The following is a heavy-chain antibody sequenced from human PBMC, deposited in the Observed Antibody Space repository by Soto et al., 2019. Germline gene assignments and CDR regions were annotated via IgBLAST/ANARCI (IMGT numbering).Heavy chain of an antibody. D-gene: IGHD4-17*01. CDR1: GYSFSNYW. J-gene: IGHJ6*02. CDR2: IYPGNFDI. V-gene: IGHV5-51*01. CDR3: GRHPYGDYDVMDV. Sequence: GESLKISCKGSGYSFSNYWIGWVRQMPGKGLEWMGIIYPGNFDIRYSPSFQGQVTISADKSISTAYLQWSSLKASDTAMYYCGRHPYGDYDVMDVWGQGTMVTVSS.